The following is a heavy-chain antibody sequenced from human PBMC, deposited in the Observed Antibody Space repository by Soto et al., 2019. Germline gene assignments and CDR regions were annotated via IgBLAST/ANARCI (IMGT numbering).Heavy chain of an antibody. J-gene: IGHJ6*02. CDR2: INHSGST. Sequence: SETLSLTCAVYGGSFSGYYGSWIRQPPGRGLEWIGEINHSGSTNYNPSLKSRVTISVDTSKNQFSLKLSSVTAADTAVYYCARVRYYDILTGYYNSCGMDVWGQGTTVTAP. V-gene: IGHV4-34*01. D-gene: IGHD3-9*01. CDR1: GGSFSGYY. CDR3: ARVRYYDILTGYYNSCGMDV.